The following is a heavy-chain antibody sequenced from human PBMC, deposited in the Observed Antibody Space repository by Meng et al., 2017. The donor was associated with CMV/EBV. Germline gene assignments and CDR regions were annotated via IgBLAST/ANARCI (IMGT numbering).Heavy chain of an antibody. V-gene: IGHV3-13*03. Sequence: GESLKISCAACGFTFSSYDMHWVRQATGKGLEWVSAIGTAGDTYYPGSVKGQFTISRENAKNSLYLQMNSLRAGDTAVYYCARGEVVVVPPGGYYGMDVWGQGTTVTVSS. CDR2: IGTAGDT. D-gene: IGHD2-2*01. CDR3: ARGEVVVVPPGGYYGMDV. CDR1: GFTFSSYD. J-gene: IGHJ6*02.